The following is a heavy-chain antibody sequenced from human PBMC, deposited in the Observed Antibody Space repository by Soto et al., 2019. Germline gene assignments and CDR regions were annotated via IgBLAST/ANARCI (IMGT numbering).Heavy chain of an antibody. Sequence: SVKVSCNASGYTFTCYFVHWVRQAPGQGLEWMGWINPHNGDTNYAQNFQGRVTMTMDTSINTAYMELSRLRSDETAVYYCARIKTYYDSSGGIAYWGQGALVTVSS. D-gene: IGHD3-22*01. CDR2: INPHNGDT. J-gene: IGHJ4*02. CDR1: GYTFTCYF. V-gene: IGHV1-2*02. CDR3: ARIKTYYDSSGGIAY.